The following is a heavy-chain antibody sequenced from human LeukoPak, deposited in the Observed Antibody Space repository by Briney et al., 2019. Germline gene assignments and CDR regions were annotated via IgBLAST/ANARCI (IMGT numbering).Heavy chain of an antibody. Sequence: PGGSLRLSCAASGFTVSNNYMNWVRQAPGKGLEWVSLIYSGGDTYYADSVKGRFTISRDSSKNTLYLQMNSLRAEDTAVYYCARDSSWYGDYYYYMDVWGKGTTVTVSS. CDR2: IYSGGDT. V-gene: IGHV3-66*01. CDR1: GFTVSNNY. CDR3: ARDSSWYGDYYYYMDV. J-gene: IGHJ6*03. D-gene: IGHD6-13*01.